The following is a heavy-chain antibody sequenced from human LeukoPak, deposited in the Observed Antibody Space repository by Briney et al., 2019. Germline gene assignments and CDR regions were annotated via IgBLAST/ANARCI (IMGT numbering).Heavy chain of an antibody. D-gene: IGHD5-18*01. CDR2: INAGNGNT. V-gene: IGHV1-3*01. J-gene: IGHJ4*02. Sequence: ASVKVSCKASGYTFTSYAMHWVRQAPGQRLEWMGWINAGNGNTKYSQKFQGRVTITRDTSASTAYMELSSLRSEDTAVYYRARGLRGGYSYGGGSYYFDYWGQGTLVTVSS. CDR3: ARGLRGGYSYGGGSYYFDY. CDR1: GYTFTSYA.